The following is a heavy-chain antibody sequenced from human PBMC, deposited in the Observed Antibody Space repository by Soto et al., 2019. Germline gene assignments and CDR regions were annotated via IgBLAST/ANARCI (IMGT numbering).Heavy chain of an antibody. CDR2: INHSGST. D-gene: IGHD3-10*01. CDR3: ARVNYYGSGSYYNFDY. J-gene: IGHJ4*02. Sequence: PSETLSLTCAVYGGSFSGYYWSWIRQPPGKGLEWIGEINHSGSTNYNPSLKSRVTISVDTSKNQFSLKLSSVTAADTAVYYCARVNYYGSGSYYNFDYWGQGTLVTVSS. V-gene: IGHV4-34*01. CDR1: GGSFSGYY.